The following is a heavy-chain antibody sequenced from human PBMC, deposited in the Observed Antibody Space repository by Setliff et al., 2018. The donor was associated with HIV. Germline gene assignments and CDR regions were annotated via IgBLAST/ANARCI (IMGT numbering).Heavy chain of an antibody. V-gene: IGHV4-34*01. D-gene: IGHD5-18*01. CDR1: GGSLSDYY. CDR2: INHSGIA. Sequence: SETLSLTCAVYGGSLSDYYWSWIRQPPGKGLEWTGEINHSGIANYNPSLKSRVTMSVDTSKSQFSLKLSSVTAADTAIYYCAREQREVSTYYFDYWAQGSLVTVSS. J-gene: IGHJ4*02. CDR3: AREQREVSTYYFDY.